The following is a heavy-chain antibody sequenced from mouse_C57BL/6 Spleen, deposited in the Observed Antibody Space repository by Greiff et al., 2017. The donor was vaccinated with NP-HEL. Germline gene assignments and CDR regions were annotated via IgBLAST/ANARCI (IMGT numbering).Heavy chain of an antibody. D-gene: IGHD2-5*01. Sequence: VKQRPGQGLEWIARIHPSDSATNYNQKFKGKATLTVDKYSSTAYMQLRSLTSEDSAVYYCAIERGESNDWYFDVWGTGTTVTVSS. CDR3: AIERGESNDWYFDV. V-gene: IGHV1-74*01. J-gene: IGHJ1*03. CDR2: IHPSDSAT.